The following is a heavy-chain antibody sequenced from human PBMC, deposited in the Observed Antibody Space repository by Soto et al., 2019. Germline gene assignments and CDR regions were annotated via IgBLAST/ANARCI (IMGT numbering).Heavy chain of an antibody. CDR3: ARARQSSGWYYFDY. CDR1: GGTFNNHA. V-gene: IGHV1-69*06. D-gene: IGHD6-19*01. Sequence: SVKVSCKASGGTFNNHAISWVRQVPGQGLESMGGIIPLFDTANYAQNFEGRVTITADTSTSTVYMELSSLTSEDTAVYYCARARQSSGWYYFDYWGPGTLVTVSS. CDR2: IIPLFDTA. J-gene: IGHJ4*02.